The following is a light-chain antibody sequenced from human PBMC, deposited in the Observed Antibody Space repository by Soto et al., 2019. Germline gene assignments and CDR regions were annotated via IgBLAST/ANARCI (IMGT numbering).Light chain of an antibody. CDR1: QSVSSN. CDR2: GAS. V-gene: IGKV3-15*01. Sequence: EIVMTQSPATLSVSPGESATHSCRASQSVSSNLAWYQQKPGQTPRLLIYGASTRATGIPARFSGSGSGTEFTLTISSLQSEDFAVYYCQQCHKWPLTFGGGTKVEIK. CDR3: QQCHKWPLT. J-gene: IGKJ4*01.